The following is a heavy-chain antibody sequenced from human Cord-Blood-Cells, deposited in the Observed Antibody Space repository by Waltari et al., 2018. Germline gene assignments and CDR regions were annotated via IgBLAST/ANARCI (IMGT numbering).Heavy chain of an antibody. CDR3: ARHWVWFGELLYFDY. D-gene: IGHD3-10*01. CDR1: GGSISSRSYY. Sequence: QLQLQESGPGLVMPSETLSLTCTVSGGSISSRSYYWGWTRQPPGKGLGWIGSIYYSGSTYYNPSLKSRVTISVDTSKNQFSLKLSSVTAADTAVYYCARHWVWFGELLYFDYWGQGTLVTFSS. J-gene: IGHJ4*02. V-gene: IGHV4-39*01. CDR2: IYYSGST.